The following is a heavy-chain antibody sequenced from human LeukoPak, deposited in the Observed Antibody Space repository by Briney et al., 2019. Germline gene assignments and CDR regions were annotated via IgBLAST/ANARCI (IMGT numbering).Heavy chain of an antibody. CDR3: ARARYYDLASGYSGGYYYLDV. CDR2: ISYTGST. J-gene: IGHJ6*03. V-gene: IGHV4-59*01. Sequence: SETLSLTCIVSGDSISPYYWSWIRQSPGRGLEWIGYISYTGSTNYNPSLKSRVTISIETAKNQFSLDLRSVTDADTAVYYCARARYYDLASGYSGGYYYLDVWATGTAVTVSS. CDR1: GDSISPYY. D-gene: IGHD3-3*01.